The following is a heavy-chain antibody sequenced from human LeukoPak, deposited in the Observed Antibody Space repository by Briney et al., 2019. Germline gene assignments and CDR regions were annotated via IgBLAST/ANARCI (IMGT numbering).Heavy chain of an antibody. V-gene: IGHV1-69*01. J-gene: IGHJ4*02. CDR1: GGTFSSYA. CDR2: IIPIFGTA. CDR3: ARESPQPPPGHDYDYVWGSYRYLVY. D-gene: IGHD3-16*02. Sequence: KVSCKASGGTFSSYAISWVRQASGQGLEWMGGIIPIFGTANYAQKFQGRVTITADESTSTAYMELSSLRSEDTAVYYCARESPQPPPGHDYDYVWGSYRYLVYWGQGTLVTVSS.